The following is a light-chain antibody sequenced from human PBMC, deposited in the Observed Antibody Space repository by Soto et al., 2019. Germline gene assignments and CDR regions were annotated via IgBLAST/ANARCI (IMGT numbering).Light chain of an antibody. J-gene: IGKJ3*01. V-gene: IGKV3-20*01. CDR2: GAS. CDR1: QSVSSSY. CDR3: QQFGSSPLFT. Sequence: EIVLTQSPGTLSLSPGERATLSCRASQSVSSSYLAWYQQKPGQAPRLLIYGASSRATGIPDRFSGSGSGKDFTLTISRLEPEVFAVYYCQQFGSSPLFTFGPGTKVDVK.